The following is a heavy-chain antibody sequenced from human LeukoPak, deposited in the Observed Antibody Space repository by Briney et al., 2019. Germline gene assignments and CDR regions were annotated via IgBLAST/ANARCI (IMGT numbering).Heavy chain of an antibody. J-gene: IGHJ3*02. CDR2: IYYSRST. CDR3: GAVAGAYASPHAFDI. V-gene: IGHV4-39*01. D-gene: IGHD6-19*01. CDR1: GGAISSSSYY. Sequence: SETLSFTCTVSGGAISSSSYYWGWIRQPPGKGLEWIGSIYYSRSTYYNPSLKSRVTISVDTSKNQFSLKLSSVTAADTAVYYCGAVAGAYASPHAFDIWGQGTMVTVSS.